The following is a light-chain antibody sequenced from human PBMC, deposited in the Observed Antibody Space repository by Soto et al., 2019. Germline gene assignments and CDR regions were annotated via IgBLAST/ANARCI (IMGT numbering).Light chain of an antibody. CDR3: EAWDDSLNCVV. J-gene: IGLJ2*01. CDR1: SSNIGSNN. Sequence: QSVLTQTPSASGTPGQRVNISCSGSSSNIGSNNVNWYQQLPGTAPKLLIYSNNQRPSGVPDRFSGSKSGTSASLAISGLQSEDEADYYCEAWDDSLNCVVFGGGTKLTVL. V-gene: IGLV1-44*01. CDR2: SNN.